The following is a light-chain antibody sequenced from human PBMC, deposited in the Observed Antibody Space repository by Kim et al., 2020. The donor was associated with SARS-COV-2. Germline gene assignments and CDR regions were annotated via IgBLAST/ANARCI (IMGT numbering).Light chain of an antibody. CDR2: AAS. J-gene: IGKJ1*01. V-gene: IGKV1-39*01. CDR3: QQNYRTPWT. Sequence: DIQMTQSPSSLSASVGDRVTITCRASQSISSYLNWYQQKPGKAPNLLIYAASILQSGVPSRFSGSGSGTDFTLTISSLQPEDFAAYFCQQNYRTPWTFGQGTKVDIK. CDR1: QSISSY.